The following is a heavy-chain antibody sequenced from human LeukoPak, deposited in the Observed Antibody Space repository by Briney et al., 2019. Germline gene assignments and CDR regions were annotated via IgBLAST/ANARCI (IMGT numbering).Heavy chain of an antibody. CDR2: ISSSSRYI. J-gene: IGHJ4*02. CDR3: ASHSSSWYGLYDY. CDR1: GFTFSSYS. Sequence: PGGSLRLSCAASGFTFSSYSMNWVRQAPGKGLEWVSSISSSSRYIYYADSVKGRFTISRDNAKNSLYLQMNSLRAEDTAVYYCASHSSSWYGLYDYWGQGTLVTVSS. V-gene: IGHV3-21*01. D-gene: IGHD6-13*01.